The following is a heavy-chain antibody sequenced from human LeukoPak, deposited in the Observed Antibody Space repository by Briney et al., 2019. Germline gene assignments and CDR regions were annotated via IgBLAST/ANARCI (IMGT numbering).Heavy chain of an antibody. CDR2: INHSGST. CDR1: GFSVGNNY. Sequence: GSLRLSCEVSGFSVGNNYMNWIRQPPGKGLEWIGEINHSGSTNYNPSLKSRVTISVDTSKNQFSLKLNSVTAADTAVYYCATRPTPPYYYYYMDVWGKGTTVTVSS. CDR3: ATRPTPPYYYYYMDV. J-gene: IGHJ6*03. V-gene: IGHV4-34*08. D-gene: IGHD4-23*01.